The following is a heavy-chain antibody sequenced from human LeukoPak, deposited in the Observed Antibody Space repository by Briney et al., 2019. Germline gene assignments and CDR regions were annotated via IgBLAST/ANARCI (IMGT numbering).Heavy chain of an antibody. CDR1: GFTVSSNY. V-gene: IGHV3-30*02. CDR2: IRNDGSDK. D-gene: IGHD6-19*01. CDR3: AKTLPSSGWPSDY. Sequence: GALRLSCAASGFTVSSNYMSWVRQAPGKGLEWVAFIRNDGSDKYYADSVKGRLTISRDNSKNTLYLQMNSLRAEDTAVYYCAKTLPSSGWPSDYWGQGTLVTVSS. J-gene: IGHJ4*02.